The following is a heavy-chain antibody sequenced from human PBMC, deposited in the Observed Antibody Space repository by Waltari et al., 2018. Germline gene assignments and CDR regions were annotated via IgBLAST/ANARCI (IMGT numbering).Heavy chain of an antibody. Sequence: QVQLVQSGAEVKKPGASVKVSCKASGYTFTSYDINWVRQATGQGLEWMGWMNPNRGNTGYAKKFQGRVTMTRNTSKSTAYMELSSLRSEDTAVYYCARVRGIVVVRAFDIWGQGTMVTVSS. CDR2: MNPNRGNT. CDR1: GYTFTSYD. CDR3: ARVRGIVVVRAFDI. D-gene: IGHD3-22*01. V-gene: IGHV1-8*01. J-gene: IGHJ3*02.